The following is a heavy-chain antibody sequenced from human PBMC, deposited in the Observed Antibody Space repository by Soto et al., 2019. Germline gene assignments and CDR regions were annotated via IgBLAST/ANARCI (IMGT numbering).Heavy chain of an antibody. CDR2: INPSGSIT. J-gene: IGHJ3*02. CDR1: GYTFITYY. Sequence: QVHLVQSGAEVKKPGALVKVSCKASGYTFITYYMHWVRQAPGQGLQWMGIINPSGSITTYAQKFQARVTMTRDTSTSTVYMELSSLTSDDTAVYYCASPIGGSYNAFDIWGQGTMVTVSS. D-gene: IGHD1-26*01. CDR3: ASPIGGSYNAFDI. V-gene: IGHV1-46*01.